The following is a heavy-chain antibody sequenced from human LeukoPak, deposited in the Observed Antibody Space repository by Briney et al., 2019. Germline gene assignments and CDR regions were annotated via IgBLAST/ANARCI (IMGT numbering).Heavy chain of an antibody. D-gene: IGHD3-22*01. CDR2: IYYSGNT. Sequence: SKTLSLTCTVSGGSISSYYWSWIRQPPGKGLEWIGYIYYSGNTNYNPSLKSRVTISVDTSKSQFSLKLSSVTAADTAVYYCARAGSSAYVLDYWGQGTLVTVSS. CDR3: ARAGSSAYVLDY. J-gene: IGHJ4*02. V-gene: IGHV4-59*01. CDR1: GGSISSYY.